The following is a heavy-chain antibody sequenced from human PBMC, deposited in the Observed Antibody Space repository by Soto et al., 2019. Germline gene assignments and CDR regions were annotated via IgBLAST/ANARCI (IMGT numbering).Heavy chain of an antibody. J-gene: IGHJ4*02. D-gene: IGHD5-12*01. CDR3: ARGGSGYNNLNDY. Sequence: QVQLVESGGGVVQPGRSLRLSCAASGFTFSSYAMHWVRQAPGKGLEWVAVISYDGSNKYYADSVKGRFTISRDNSKNTLYLQMNSLRAEDTAVYYCARGGSGYNNLNDYWGQGTLVTVSS. CDR1: GFTFSSYA. CDR2: ISYDGSNK. V-gene: IGHV3-30-3*01.